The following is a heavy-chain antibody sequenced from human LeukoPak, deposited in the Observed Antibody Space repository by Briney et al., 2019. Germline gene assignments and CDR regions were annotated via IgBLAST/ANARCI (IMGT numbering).Heavy chain of an antibody. V-gene: IGHV4-59*01. J-gene: IGHJ5*02. Sequence: SETLSLTCSVAGGSISTYYWDWIRQTPGKGLEWIGHISYGNTDYNPSLKSRVTISVDTSKNQFSLKLTSVTAADTAVYYCARDKAHSYGRYFDPWGQGALVIVSS. CDR2: ISYGNT. CDR3: ARDKAHSYGRYFDP. D-gene: IGHD5-18*01. CDR1: GGSISTYY.